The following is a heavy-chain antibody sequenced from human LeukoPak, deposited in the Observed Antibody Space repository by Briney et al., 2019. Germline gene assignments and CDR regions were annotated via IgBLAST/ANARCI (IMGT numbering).Heavy chain of an antibody. CDR3: ASSKGYSYGYGY. D-gene: IGHD5-18*01. CDR1: GFTFNSYS. J-gene: IGHJ4*02. V-gene: IGHV3-48*02. CDR2: ISSSSNTI. Sequence: GGSLRLSCAASGFTFNSYSMNWVRQAPGKGLEWVSYISSSSNTIYYADSVKGRFTISRDNAKSSLYLQMSSLRDEDTAVYYCASSKGYSYGYGYWGQGTLVTVSS.